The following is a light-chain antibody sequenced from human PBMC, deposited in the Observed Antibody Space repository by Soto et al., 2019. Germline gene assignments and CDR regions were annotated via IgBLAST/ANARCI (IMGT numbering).Light chain of an antibody. CDR3: QQRFSTLLFT. Sequence: DLPMTQSPSSLSASVGDRVTITCRASQNIGTFLNWYQQKPGKAPKLLIYAASSLQSGVPSRFSASGSGTEFTLTISSLQPEAVATYYCQQRFSTLLFTFGPGTKVDIK. CDR1: QNIGTF. J-gene: IGKJ3*01. V-gene: IGKV1-39*01. CDR2: AAS.